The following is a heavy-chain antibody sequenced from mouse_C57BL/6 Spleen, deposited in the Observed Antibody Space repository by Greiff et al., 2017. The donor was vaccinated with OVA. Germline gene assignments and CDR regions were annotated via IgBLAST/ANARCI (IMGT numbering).Heavy chain of an antibody. D-gene: IGHD2-14*01. CDR3: ARGYLAWFAY. CDR2: ISYDGSN. V-gene: IGHV3-6*01. CDR1: GYSITSGYY. Sequence: ESGPGLVKPSQSLSLTCSVTGYSITSGYYWNWIRQFPGNKLEWMGYISYDGSNNYNPSLKNRISITRDTSKNQFFLKLNSVTTEDTATYYCARGYLAWFAYWGQGTLVTVSA. J-gene: IGHJ3*01.